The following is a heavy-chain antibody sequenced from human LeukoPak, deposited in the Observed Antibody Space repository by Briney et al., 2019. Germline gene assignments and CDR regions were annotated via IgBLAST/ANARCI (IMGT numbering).Heavy chain of an antibody. D-gene: IGHD2-21*01. CDR3: ARYDAVIDAFDI. V-gene: IGHV1-2*04. J-gene: IGHJ3*02. CDR1: GYTFTGYY. CDR2: IHPNSGDS. Sequence: GASVKVSCKASGYTFTGYYMHWVRQAPGQGLEWMGWIHPNSGDSKYAQNFQGWVTLTRDTSISTAYMELSRLRSDDTAVYYCARYDAVIDAFDIWGQGTMVTVSS.